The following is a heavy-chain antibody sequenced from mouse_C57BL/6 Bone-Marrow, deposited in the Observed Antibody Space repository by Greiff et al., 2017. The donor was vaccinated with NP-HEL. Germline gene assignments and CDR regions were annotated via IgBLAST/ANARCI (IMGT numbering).Heavy chain of an antibody. V-gene: IGHV1-64*01. Sequence: QVQLQQPGAELVKPGASVKLSCKASGHPFPRYWMHWVKQRPGQGLEWIGMIHPNSGSTNYNEKFKSKATLTVDKSSSTAYMQLSSLTSEDSAVYYCAISSPWAWFAYWGQGTLVTVSA. D-gene: IGHD1-1*01. CDR1: GHPFPRYW. J-gene: IGHJ3*01. CDR3: AISSPWAWFAY. CDR2: IHPNSGST.